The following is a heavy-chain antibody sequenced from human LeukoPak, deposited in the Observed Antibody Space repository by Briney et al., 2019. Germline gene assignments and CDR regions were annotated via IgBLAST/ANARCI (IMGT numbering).Heavy chain of an antibody. D-gene: IGHD6-19*01. CDR3: AKGKAVAEGLDY. CDR1: GFTFDDYA. J-gene: IGHJ4*02. V-gene: IGHV3-9*01. CDR2: ISWNSGSI. Sequence: GGSLRLSCAASGFTFDDYAMHWVRQAPGKGLEWVSGISWNSGSIGYADSVKGRFTISRDNAKNSLYLQMNSLRAEDTALYYCAKGKAVAEGLDYWGQGTLVTVSS.